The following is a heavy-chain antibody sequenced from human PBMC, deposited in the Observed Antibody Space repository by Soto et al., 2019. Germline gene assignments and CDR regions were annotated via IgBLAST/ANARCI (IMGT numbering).Heavy chain of an antibody. J-gene: IGHJ4*02. CDR2: IYYSGST. CDR1: GGSISSSSYY. CDR3: ARVPVGSGVDY. D-gene: IGHD6-19*01. Sequence: QLQLQESGPGLVKPSETLSLTCTVSGGSISSSSYYWGWIRQPPGKGLEWIGSIYYSGSTYYNPSLKSRVTISVDTSKNQFSLKLSSVTAADTAVYYCARVPVGSGVDYWGQGTLVTVSS. V-gene: IGHV4-39*01.